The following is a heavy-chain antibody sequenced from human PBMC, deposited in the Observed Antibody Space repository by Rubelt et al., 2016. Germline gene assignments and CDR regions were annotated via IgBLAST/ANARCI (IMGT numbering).Heavy chain of an antibody. J-gene: IGHJ4*02. V-gene: IGHV1-18*01. CDR3: ARDPLPVRGVIMTPTH. CDR1: GYTFTSYG. CDR2: ISASNGHT. Sequence: QVQLVQSGAEVKKPGASVKVSCKASGYTFTSYGISWVRQAPGQGVEWMGWISASNGHTNYAQKLQGRVPVTTQTSTSQAYMELRSLRSEDTAVYHCARDPLPVRGVIMTPTHWGQGTLVTVSS. D-gene: IGHD3-10*01.